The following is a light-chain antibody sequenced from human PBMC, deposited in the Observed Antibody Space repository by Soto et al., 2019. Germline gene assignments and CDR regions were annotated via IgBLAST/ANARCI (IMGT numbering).Light chain of an antibody. Sequence: QSVLTQPPSVSGAPGQRVTISCTGSSSSIGAGYDVHWYQQLPGTAPKLLIYGNSNRPSGVPDRFSGSKSGTSASLAITGLQAEDDADYYCLSYDSSLSGFYVFGTGTKLTVL. CDR1: SSSIGAGYD. CDR3: LSYDSSLSGFYV. CDR2: GNS. V-gene: IGLV1-40*01. J-gene: IGLJ1*01.